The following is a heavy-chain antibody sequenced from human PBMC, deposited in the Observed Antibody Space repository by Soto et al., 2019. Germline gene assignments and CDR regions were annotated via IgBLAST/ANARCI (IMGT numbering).Heavy chain of an antibody. Sequence: SESLSLTCTVSGGSISSSSYYWGWIPQPPGKGLEWIGSIYYSESIYYNPSRKSRVTISVDTSKNQFSLKLSSVTAADTAVYYCARGGYSSSWYDYWGQGTLVTV. V-gene: IGHV4-39*01. CDR3: ARGGYSSSWYDY. CDR2: IYYSESI. J-gene: IGHJ4*02. CDR1: GGSISSSSYY. D-gene: IGHD6-13*01.